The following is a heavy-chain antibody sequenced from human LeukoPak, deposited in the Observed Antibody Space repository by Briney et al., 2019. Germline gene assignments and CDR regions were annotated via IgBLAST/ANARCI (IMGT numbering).Heavy chain of an antibody. V-gene: IGHV1-18*01. Sequence: ASAKVSCNASGGTFSSYAISWVRQAPGQKLEGMGWISAYNGNTIYAQKLQDRVTMTTDISTSTAYMELRSLRSDDTAVYYCARGFTYYDFWSGPKPHAFDIWGQGTMVTVSS. CDR2: ISAYNGNT. CDR3: ARGFTYYDFWSGPKPHAFDI. D-gene: IGHD3-3*01. CDR1: GGTFSSYA. J-gene: IGHJ3*02.